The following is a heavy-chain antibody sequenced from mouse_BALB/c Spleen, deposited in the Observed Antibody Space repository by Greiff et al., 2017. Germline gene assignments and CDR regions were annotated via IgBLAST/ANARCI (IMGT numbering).Heavy chain of an antibody. Sequence: EVKLVESGGGLVKPGGSLKLSCAASGFTFSSYAMSWVRQTPEKRLEWVASISSGGSTYYPDSVKGRFTISRDNARNILYLQMSILRSEDTAMYYCTRIGDGYNAMDYWGQGTSVTVSS. V-gene: IGHV5-6-5*01. CDR2: ISSGGST. D-gene: IGHD2-13*01. CDR3: TRIGDGYNAMDY. CDR1: GFTFSSYA. J-gene: IGHJ4*01.